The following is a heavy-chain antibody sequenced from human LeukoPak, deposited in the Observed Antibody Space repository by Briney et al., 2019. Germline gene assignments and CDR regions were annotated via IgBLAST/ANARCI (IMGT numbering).Heavy chain of an antibody. CDR3: ARVVTMVRGVIITVPVYGMDV. D-gene: IGHD3-10*01. V-gene: IGHV4-30-4*01. Sequence: PSQTLSLTCTVSGGSISSGDYYWSWIRQPPGKGLGWIGYIYYSGSTYYNPSLKSRVTISVDTSKNQFSLKLSSVTAADTAVYYCARVVTMVRGVIITVPVYGMDVWGKGTTVTVSS. J-gene: IGHJ6*04. CDR2: IYYSGST. CDR1: GGSISSGDYY.